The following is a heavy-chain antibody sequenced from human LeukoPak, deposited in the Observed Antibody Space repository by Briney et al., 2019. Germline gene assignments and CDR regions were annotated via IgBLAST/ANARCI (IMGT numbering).Heavy chain of an antibody. CDR3: ARDRGGYTYSHDY. CDR2: IYYSGST. D-gene: IGHD5-18*01. J-gene: IGHJ4*02. CDR1: GGSISGCY. Sequence: SETLSLTCTVSGGSISGCYWSWIRQPPGKGLEWIGYIYYSGSTNYNPSLKSRVTISVDTSKDQLSLKLNFVTAADTAVYYCARDRGGYTYSHDYWGQGTLVTVSS. V-gene: IGHV4-59*12.